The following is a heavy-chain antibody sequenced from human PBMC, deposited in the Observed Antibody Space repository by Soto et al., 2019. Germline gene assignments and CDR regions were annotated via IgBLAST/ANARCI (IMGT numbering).Heavy chain of an antibody. CDR1: VVSFRNYY. J-gene: IGHJ5*02. Sequence: PWETLSLTCGVYVVSFRNYYWICVRHPPGKCLEWIGEVNHSGEATYNPSLQSRITISLDTSNSQFSLKLTSVTAADTAMYFCARAERFKTSWFETWGQGTQVIVS. V-gene: IGHV4-34*01. CDR3: ARAERFKTSWFET. CDR2: VNHSGEA.